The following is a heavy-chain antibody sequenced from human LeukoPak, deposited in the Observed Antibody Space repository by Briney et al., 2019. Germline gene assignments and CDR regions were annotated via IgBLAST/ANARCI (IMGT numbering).Heavy chain of an antibody. CDR2: ISSSGSTI. CDR1: GFTFSSYE. D-gene: IGHD3-9*01. J-gene: IGHJ4*02. V-gene: IGHV3-48*03. Sequence: GGSLRLSCAASGFTFSSYEMNWVRQAPGKGLEWVSYISSSGSTIYYADSVKGRFTISRDNAKNSLYLQMNSLRAEDEAVYYCAGSGGLGWLFANFDYWGQGTLVTVSS. CDR3: AGSGGLGWLFANFDY.